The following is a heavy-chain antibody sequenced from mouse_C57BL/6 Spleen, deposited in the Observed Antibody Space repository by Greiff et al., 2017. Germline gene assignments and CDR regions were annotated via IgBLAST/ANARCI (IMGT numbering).Heavy chain of an antibody. CDR1: GFTFSSYA. D-gene: IGHD1-1*01. Sequence: EVKVVESGGGLVKPGGSLKLSCAASGFTFSSYAMSWVRQTPEKRLEWVATISDGGSYTYYPDNVKGRFTISRDNAKNNLYLHMSHLKSEDTAMYYCARGTTVVATGYFDVWGTGTTVTVSS. J-gene: IGHJ1*03. CDR2: ISDGGSYT. V-gene: IGHV5-4*03. CDR3: ARGTTVVATGYFDV.